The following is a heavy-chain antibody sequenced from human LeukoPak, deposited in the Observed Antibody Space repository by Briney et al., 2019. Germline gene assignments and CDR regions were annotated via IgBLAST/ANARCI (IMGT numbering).Heavy chain of an antibody. CDR3: ARDSAYCSSTSCSYFDY. V-gene: IGHV4-30-4*01. CDR2: IYYSGST. J-gene: IGHJ4*02. Sequence: SETLSLTCTVSGGSISSGDYYWSWIRQPPGKGLEWIRYIYYSGSTYYNPSLKSRVTISVDTSKNQFSLKLSSVTAADTAVYYCARDSAYCSSTSCSYFDYWGQGALVTVSS. D-gene: IGHD2-2*01. CDR1: GGSISSGDYY.